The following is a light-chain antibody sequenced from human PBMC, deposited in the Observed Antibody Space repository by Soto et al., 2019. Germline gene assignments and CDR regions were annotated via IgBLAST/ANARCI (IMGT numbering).Light chain of an antibody. CDR3: AAWDDSLNGPG. J-gene: IGLJ7*01. Sequence: QSVLTQPPSASGTPGQRVTISCSGSSSNIGSNTVNWYQQLPGTAPKLLIYSNDQRPSGVPDRFSGSKSGTSASLAISGLQSEDEADNYCAAWDDSLNGPGFGGGTQLTVL. CDR2: SND. CDR1: SSNIGSNT. V-gene: IGLV1-44*01.